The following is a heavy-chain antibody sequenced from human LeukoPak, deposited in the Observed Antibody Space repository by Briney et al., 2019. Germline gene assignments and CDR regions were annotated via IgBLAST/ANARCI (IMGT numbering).Heavy chain of an antibody. CDR3: ARLWIAARQNWFDP. Sequence: SETLSLTCTVSGDSISSYYWSWIRQPPGKGLEWIGYIYYSGSTNYNPSLKSRVTISVDTSKNQFSLKLSSVTAADTAVYYCARLWIAARQNWFDPWGQGTLVTVSS. CDR1: GDSISSYY. CDR2: IYYSGST. D-gene: IGHD6-6*01. V-gene: IGHV4-59*08. J-gene: IGHJ5*02.